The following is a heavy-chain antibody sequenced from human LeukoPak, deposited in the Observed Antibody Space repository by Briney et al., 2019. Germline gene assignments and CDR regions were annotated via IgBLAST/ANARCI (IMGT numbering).Heavy chain of an antibody. Sequence: SQTLSLTCAISGDSVSSNIAAWKWIRQSPSGGLECLGRTYYRSKWYNDYAVTVNSRITIKPHQFKNQFSLQMNSETPEDTAVYYCEREEDSWGRWFDPWGQGTLVTVSS. CDR1: GDSVSSNIAA. J-gene: IGHJ5*02. CDR2: TYYRSKWYN. D-gene: IGHD3-16*01. CDR3: EREEDSWGRWFDP. V-gene: IGHV6-1*01.